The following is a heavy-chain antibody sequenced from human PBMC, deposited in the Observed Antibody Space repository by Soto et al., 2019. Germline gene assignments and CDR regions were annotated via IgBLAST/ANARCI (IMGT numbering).Heavy chain of an antibody. CDR2: VHHSWGS. Sequence: QVQLQESGPGLVKPSETLSLSCTVSGGSISSYYWSWFRQSPGKRMEWIGYVHHSWGSSYNPSLQSRGAISRETSKSHFALKVTSVTATDTARYYCARQGFGPLHGLVDVWGQGTTVTVSS. CDR3: ARQGFGPLHGLVDV. D-gene: IGHD3-10*01. V-gene: IGHV4-59*08. J-gene: IGHJ6*02. CDR1: GGSISSYY.